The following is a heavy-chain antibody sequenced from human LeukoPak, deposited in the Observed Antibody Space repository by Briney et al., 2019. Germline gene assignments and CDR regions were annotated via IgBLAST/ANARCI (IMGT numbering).Heavy chain of an antibody. J-gene: IGHJ3*02. CDR3: ARGNRLYTSSWSSLAFDI. V-gene: IGHV1-8*01. CDR1: GYTFTSYD. Sequence: ASGKVSCKASGYTFTSYDINWVRQATGQGLGWMGWTNPISGYTGYAQKFQGRVTMTRDTSISTAYMELSSLRSEDTAVYFCARGNRLYTSSWSSLAFDIWGQGTMVTVSS. CDR2: TNPISGYT. D-gene: IGHD6-13*01.